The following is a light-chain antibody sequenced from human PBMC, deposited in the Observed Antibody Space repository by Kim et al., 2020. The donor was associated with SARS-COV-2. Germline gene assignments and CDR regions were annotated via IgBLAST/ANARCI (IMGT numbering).Light chain of an antibody. J-gene: IGLJ3*02. CDR2: QDT. V-gene: IGLV3-1*01. CDR3: QVWDSTTTV. CDR1: RLGHKY. Sequence: SYELTQPPSVSVSPGQTASITCSGGRLGHKYVCWYRHKPGQSPEVVNDQDTKRPSEIPERCSGSNSGNTATLTISGTQDVDEADYYCQVWDSTTTVFGGGTQLTVL.